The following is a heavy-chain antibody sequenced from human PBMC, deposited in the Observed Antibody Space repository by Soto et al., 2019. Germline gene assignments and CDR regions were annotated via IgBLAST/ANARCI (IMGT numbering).Heavy chain of an antibody. J-gene: IGHJ4*02. CDR1: GFTFTSSA. Sequence: GGSLRLSCAASGFTFTSSAMSWVRQAPGKGLEWVSTINSGSNTYYADSVKDRFTISRDNSKNTLYLEMNSLRAEDTAVYYCASRGVYYFDHWGQGSLVTVSS. CDR2: INSGSNT. D-gene: IGHD2-8*02. CDR3: ASRGVYYFDH. V-gene: IGHV3-23*01.